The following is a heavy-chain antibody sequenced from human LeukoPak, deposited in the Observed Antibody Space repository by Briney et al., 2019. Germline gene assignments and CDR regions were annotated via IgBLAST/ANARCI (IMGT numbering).Heavy chain of an antibody. J-gene: IGHJ3*02. CDR3: ARHTRKYDAFDI. Sequence: SETLSLTCTVSGDSITSNYWTWIRQPPGKGLEWIGYIYYSGSTNYNPSLKSRVTISVDTSKNQFSLKLSSVTAADTAVYYCARHTRKYDAFDIWGQGTMVTVSS. CDR2: IYYSGST. CDR1: GDSITSNY. V-gene: IGHV4-59*08.